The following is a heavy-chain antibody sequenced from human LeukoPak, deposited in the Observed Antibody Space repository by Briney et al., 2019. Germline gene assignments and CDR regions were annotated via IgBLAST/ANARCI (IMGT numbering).Heavy chain of an antibody. D-gene: IGHD1-26*01. CDR1: GFTFSSYG. J-gene: IGHJ4*02. V-gene: IGHV3-30*02. CDR3: AREVEYSGSAFDY. CDR2: IRYDGSNK. Sequence: GGSLRLSCAASGFTFSSYGIHWVRQAPGKGLEWVAFIRYDGSNKYYTDSVKGRFTISRDNSKNTLYLQMNSLRAEDTAVYYCAREVEYSGSAFDYWGQGTLVTVSS.